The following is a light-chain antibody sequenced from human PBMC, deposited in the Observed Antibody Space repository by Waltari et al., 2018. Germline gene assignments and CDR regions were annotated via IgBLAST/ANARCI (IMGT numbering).Light chain of an antibody. V-gene: IGLV1-44*01. CDR2: RNN. CDR1: SSNIGSNT. CDR3: AAWDDSLNGAV. J-gene: IGLJ7*01. Sequence: QSVLTQPPSASGTPGQRVTISCSGSSSNIGSNTVNWYQQLPGTAPKLLIYRNNQRPSGVPDRFSGSKSGTSASLAISGLQSEDKADYYCAAWDDSLNGAVFGGGTQLTVL.